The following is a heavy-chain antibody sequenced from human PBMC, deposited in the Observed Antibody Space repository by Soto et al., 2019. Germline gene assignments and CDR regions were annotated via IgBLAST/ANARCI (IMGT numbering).Heavy chain of an antibody. D-gene: IGHD4-4*01. Sequence: SETLSLTCTVSGDSMSSYYWSWIRQPPGKGLEWIGYIYYSGSTTYNPSLRSRVTMSVDTSKNQFSLRLSSVTAADTAVYYCAGAKSNYQTFDHWGQGSQVTVSS. V-gene: IGHV4-59*01. CDR1: GDSMSSYY. CDR3: AGAKSNYQTFDH. J-gene: IGHJ4*02. CDR2: IYYSGST.